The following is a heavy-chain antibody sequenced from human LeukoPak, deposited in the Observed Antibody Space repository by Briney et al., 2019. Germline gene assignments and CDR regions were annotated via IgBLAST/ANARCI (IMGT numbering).Heavy chain of an antibody. CDR2: IYISGNT. CDR3: AREDGIVVAGSYDY. CDR1: GGSISNYY. Sequence: SETLSLTCTVSGGSISNYYWSWIRQPPGKGLEWIGRIYISGNTNYNPSLKSRVTMSVDTSKNQFSLELSSVTAADTAVYYCAREDGIVVAGSYDYWGQGTLVTVSS. V-gene: IGHV4-4*07. D-gene: IGHD6-19*01. J-gene: IGHJ4*02.